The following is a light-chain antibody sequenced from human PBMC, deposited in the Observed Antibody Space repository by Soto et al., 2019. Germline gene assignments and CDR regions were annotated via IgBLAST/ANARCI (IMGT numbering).Light chain of an antibody. V-gene: IGKV4-1*01. Sequence: DIVMTQSPDSLAVSLGERATINCKSSQSVLYSSNNKNYLAWHQQRPGQPPKLLIYWASTRESGVPDRFSGSGSGTEFTLTITSLQAEDVAVYYCQQYESTPPTFGQGTKLEIK. CDR3: QQYESTPPT. J-gene: IGKJ2*01. CDR1: QSVLYSSNNKNY. CDR2: WAS.